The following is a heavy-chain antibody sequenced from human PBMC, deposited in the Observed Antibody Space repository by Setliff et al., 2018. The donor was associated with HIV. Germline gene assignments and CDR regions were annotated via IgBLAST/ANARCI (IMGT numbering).Heavy chain of an antibody. J-gene: IGHJ5*02. CDR1: GFTFGDYY. CDR2: ISSRGSVI. CDR3: ARGDVVQFRGALDP. D-gene: IGHD3-10*01. V-gene: IGHV3-11*04. Sequence: GESLKISCAASGFTFGDYYMTWIRQAPKKGLECVAYISSRGSVIQYADSVKGRFTISRDNAKNSLPLQMNNLRDEDTAVYFCARGDVVQFRGALDPWGQGALVTVSS.